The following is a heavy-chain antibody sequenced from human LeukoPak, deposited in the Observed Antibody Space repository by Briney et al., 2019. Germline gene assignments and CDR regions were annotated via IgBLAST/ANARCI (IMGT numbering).Heavy chain of an antibody. J-gene: IGHJ4*02. CDR3: ARVNPYDIHFDY. CDR2: IFYGGST. CDR1: GGSFSGYY. V-gene: IGHV4-34*12. Sequence: SETLSLTCAVYGGSFSGYYWGWIRQPPGKGLEWIGSIFYGGSTYSNPSLKRRVTISVDTSKNQFSLILTSVTAADTAVYYCARVNPYDIHFDYWAQGTLVTVSS. D-gene: IGHD3-22*01.